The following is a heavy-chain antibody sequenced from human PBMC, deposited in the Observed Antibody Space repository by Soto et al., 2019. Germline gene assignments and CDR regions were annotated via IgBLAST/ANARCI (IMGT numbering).Heavy chain of an antibody. V-gene: IGHV3-30-3*01. CDR1: GFTFSSYA. CDR3: AKDKVSWSGYYRRFFDY. Sequence: GGSLRLSCAASGFTFSSYAMHWVRQAPGKGLEWVAVISYDGSNKYYADSVKGRFTISRDNSKNTLYLQMNSLRAEDTAVYYCAKDKVSWSGYYRRFFDYWGQGTLVTVSS. CDR2: ISYDGSNK. D-gene: IGHD3-3*01. J-gene: IGHJ4*02.